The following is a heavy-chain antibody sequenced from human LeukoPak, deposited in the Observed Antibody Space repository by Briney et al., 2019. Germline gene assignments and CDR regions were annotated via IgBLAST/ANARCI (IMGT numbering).Heavy chain of an antibody. CDR1: GDSVSSNSAA. CDR2: TYYRSKWYN. V-gene: IGHV6-1*01. CDR3: AGEVAVRNTGPDL. D-gene: IGHD6-19*01. Sequence: SQTLSLTCAISGDSVSSNSAAWNWIRQSPSRGLEWLGRTYYRSKWYNDYAVSVKSRITINPDTSKNQFSLKLNSVTAADTAVYYCAGEVAVRNTGPDLWGQGTLVTVYS. J-gene: IGHJ5*02.